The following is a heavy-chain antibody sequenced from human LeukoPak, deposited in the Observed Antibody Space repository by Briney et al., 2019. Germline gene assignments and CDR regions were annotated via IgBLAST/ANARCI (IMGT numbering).Heavy chain of an antibody. D-gene: IGHD1-26*01. CDR1: GFTFSYYG. J-gene: IGHJ4*02. V-gene: IGHV3-30*02. Sequence: GGSLRLSCAASGFTFSYYGMHWVRQAPGKGLEWVAFIRYDETKTYFGDSVKGRFSISRGNSKNTVYLQVNSLRAEDTAMYYCAKSHLPNTYSGTYYCDYWGQGTLVTVSS. CDR2: IRYDETKT. CDR3: AKSHLPNTYSGTYYCDY.